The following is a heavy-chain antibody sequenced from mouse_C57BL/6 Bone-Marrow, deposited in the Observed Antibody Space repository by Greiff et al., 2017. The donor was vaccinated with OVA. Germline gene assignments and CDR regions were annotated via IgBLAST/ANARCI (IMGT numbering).Heavy chain of an antibody. Sequence: EVQRVESGGDLVKPGGSLKLSCAASGFTFSSYGMSWVRQTPDKRLEWVATISSGGSYTYYPDSVKGRFTISRDNAKNTLYLQMSSLKSEDTAMYYCARHRYDGYYPYWYFDVWGTGTTVTVSS. V-gene: IGHV5-6*01. CDR1: GFTFSSYG. J-gene: IGHJ1*03. D-gene: IGHD2-3*01. CDR2: ISSGGSYT. CDR3: ARHRYDGYYPYWYFDV.